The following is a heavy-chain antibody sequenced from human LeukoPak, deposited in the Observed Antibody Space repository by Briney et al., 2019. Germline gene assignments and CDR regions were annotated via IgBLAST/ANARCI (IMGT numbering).Heavy chain of an antibody. J-gene: IGHJ3*02. CDR2: ITGTGST. CDR1: GSTFNNFA. V-gene: IGHV3-23*01. CDR3: AKSTVTTTAAYDI. Sequence: GGSLRLSCAASGSTFNNFAMNWVRQAPGKGLEWVSAITGTGSTYYADSVRGRFTISRDISTAILFLQMNSLRGEDTALYYCAKSTVTTTAAYDIWGRGTVVTISS. D-gene: IGHD4-17*01.